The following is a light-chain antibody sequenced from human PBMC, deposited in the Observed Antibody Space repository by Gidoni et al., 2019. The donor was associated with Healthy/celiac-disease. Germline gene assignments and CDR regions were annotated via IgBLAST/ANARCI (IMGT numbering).Light chain of an antibody. Sequence: SYDLTQPPSVSVSPGQTASITCSGDKLGDKYACWYQQKPGQSPVLVIYQDSKRPSGIPERFSGSNSGNTDTLTISGTQAMDEADYYCQAWDSSTAVFGGGTKLTVI. CDR1: KLGDKY. CDR3: QAWDSSTAV. J-gene: IGLJ2*01. V-gene: IGLV3-1*01. CDR2: QDS.